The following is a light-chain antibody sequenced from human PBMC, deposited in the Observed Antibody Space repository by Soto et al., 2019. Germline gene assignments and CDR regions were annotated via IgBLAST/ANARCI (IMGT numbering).Light chain of an antibody. J-gene: IGLJ3*02. CDR2: AVT. CDR1: NSDVGAYDY. Sequence: QSALTQPASVSGSPGQSITISCSGTNSDVGAYDYVSWYQQYPGKAPKLMIYAVTNRPSGVSNRFSGSKSGNTASLTISGLQAEDEADYYCSSHTGDSTWVFGGGTKVTVL. CDR3: SSHTGDSTWV. V-gene: IGLV2-14*01.